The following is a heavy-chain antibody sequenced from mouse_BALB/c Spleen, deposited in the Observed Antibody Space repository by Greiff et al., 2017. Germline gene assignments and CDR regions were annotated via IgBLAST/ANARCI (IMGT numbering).Heavy chain of an antibody. CDR1: GFNINDYY. D-gene: IGHD2-2*01. V-gene: IGHV14-4*02. CDR3: NYGYGWFAY. J-gene: IGHJ3*01. Sequence: VKLLQSGAELVRPGASVKLSCTASGFNINDYYMHWVKQRPEQGLEWIGWIDPENGDTEYAPKFQGKATMTADTSSNTVYLQLSSLTSEDTAVYYCNYGYGWFAYWGQGTLVTVSA. CDR2: IDPENGDT.